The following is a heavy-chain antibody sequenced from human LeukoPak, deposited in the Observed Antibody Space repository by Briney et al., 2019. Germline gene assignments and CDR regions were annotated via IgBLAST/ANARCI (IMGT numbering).Heavy chain of an antibody. CDR3: ARFSWEQRAFDY. V-gene: IGHV3-48*04. Sequence: GGSLRLSCAASGFSFSTFNMNWVRQAPGKGLEWLSYISISGSVIYYADSLKGRSTVSRDNVKNSLFLQISSLRAEDTAMYYCARFSWEQRAFDYWGQGALVIVSS. CDR1: GFSFSTFN. J-gene: IGHJ4*02. D-gene: IGHD1/OR15-1a*01. CDR2: ISISGSVI.